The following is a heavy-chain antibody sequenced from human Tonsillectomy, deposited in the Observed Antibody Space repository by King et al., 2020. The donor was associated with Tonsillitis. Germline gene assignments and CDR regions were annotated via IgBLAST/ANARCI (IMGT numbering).Heavy chain of an antibody. Sequence: QLLESGGGLVQPGGSLRLSCAASGFTFSSYAMSWVRQAPGKGLEWVSAISGSGGSTYYADSVKGRFTISRDNSKNTLYLQMNSLRAEDTAVYYCAKVGAMINTSPRGYFDYWGQGTLVTVSS. CDR1: GFTFSSYA. V-gene: IGHV3-23*01. J-gene: IGHJ4*02. CDR3: AKVGAMINTSPRGYFDY. D-gene: IGHD3-22*01. CDR2: ISGSGGST.